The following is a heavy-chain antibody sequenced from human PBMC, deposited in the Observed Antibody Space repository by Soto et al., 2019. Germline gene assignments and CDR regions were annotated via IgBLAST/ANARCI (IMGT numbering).Heavy chain of an antibody. V-gene: IGHV1-69*08. J-gene: IGHJ4*02. CDR2: IIPIFGIA. CDR1: GGTFSSYT. CDR3: AGDAGDGYNSGYFDY. D-gene: IGHD5-12*01. Sequence: QVQLVQSGAEVKKPGSSVKVSCKASGGTFSSYTISWVRQAPGQGLEWMGRIIPIFGIANYAQKFQGRVTITADKSTSTAYMELSSLRSEDTAVYYCAGDAGDGYNSGYFDYWGQGTLVTVSS.